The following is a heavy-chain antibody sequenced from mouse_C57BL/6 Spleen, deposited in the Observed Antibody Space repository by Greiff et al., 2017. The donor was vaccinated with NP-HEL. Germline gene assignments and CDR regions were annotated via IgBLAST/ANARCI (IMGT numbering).Heavy chain of an antibody. Sequence: VQLQQSGAELVRPGASVTLSCKASGYTFTDYEMHWVKQTPVHGLEWIGAIDPETGGTAYNQKFKGKAILTADKSSSTAYMELRSLTSEDSAVYYCTSGLLRAWFAYWGQGTLVTVSA. V-gene: IGHV1-15*01. D-gene: IGHD1-1*01. CDR2: IDPETGGT. CDR1: GYTFTDYE. J-gene: IGHJ3*01. CDR3: TSGLLRAWFAY.